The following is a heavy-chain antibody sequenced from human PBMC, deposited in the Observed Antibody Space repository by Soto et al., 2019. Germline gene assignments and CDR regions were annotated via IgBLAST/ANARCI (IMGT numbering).Heavy chain of an antibody. D-gene: IGHD3-3*01. CDR1: GAAINSSNW. J-gene: IGHJ6*02. V-gene: IGHV4-4*02. CDR3: ARDQIFGVVRTHYYYGMDV. Sequence: QVQLQESGPGLVKPSGTLSLTCAVSGAAINSSNWWSWVRQPPGKGLEWIGEIYHSGSTNYNPSLMNRVTISVDRSKNQFSLKLRAGTAADTAVYYCARDQIFGVVRTHYYYGMDVWGQGTTVTVSS. CDR2: IYHSGST.